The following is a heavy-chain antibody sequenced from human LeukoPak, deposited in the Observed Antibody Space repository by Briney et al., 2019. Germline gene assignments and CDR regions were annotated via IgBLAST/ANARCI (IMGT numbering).Heavy chain of an antibody. CDR2: IYSSGST. V-gene: IGHV4-4*07. Sequence: PSETLSLTCTVFGGSISSHYWGWIRQPAGKGLEWIGRIYSSGSTTYNPSLKSRVTISVDTSKNQLSLKLTSVTAADTAVYYCARWDDSAWGFGNWGPGTLVTVSS. D-gene: IGHD6-19*01. CDR1: GGSISSHY. J-gene: IGHJ4*02. CDR3: ARWDDSAWGFGN.